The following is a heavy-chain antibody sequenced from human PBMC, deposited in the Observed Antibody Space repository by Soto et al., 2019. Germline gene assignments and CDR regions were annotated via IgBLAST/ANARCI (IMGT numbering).Heavy chain of an antibody. CDR1: GGSISGSDYY. D-gene: IGHD2-2*01. V-gene: IGHV4-39*07. J-gene: IGHJ4*02. Sequence: PSETLSLTCTVSGGSISGSDYYWGWIRQPPGKGLEWIGNIYYSGITYFYPSLKSRVIISVDTSKNQFSLKLSSVTAADTAVYYCARVYQDRPPGYFDYWGQGTLVTVSS. CDR3: ARVYQDRPPGYFDY. CDR2: IYYSGIT.